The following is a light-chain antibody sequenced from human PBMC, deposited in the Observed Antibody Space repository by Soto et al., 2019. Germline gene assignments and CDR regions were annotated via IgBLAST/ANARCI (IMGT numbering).Light chain of an antibody. J-gene: IGKJ1*01. CDR3: QQRSNWPPT. V-gene: IGKV3-11*01. CDR2: DAS. Sequence: DIVMTQSPAILSVSPGERATLSCRASQSVETFLAWFQHKAGQAPRLLIYDASNRATGIPARFSGSGSGTDFTLTISSLEPEDFAVYYCQQRSNWPPTFGQGTKVDIK. CDR1: QSVETF.